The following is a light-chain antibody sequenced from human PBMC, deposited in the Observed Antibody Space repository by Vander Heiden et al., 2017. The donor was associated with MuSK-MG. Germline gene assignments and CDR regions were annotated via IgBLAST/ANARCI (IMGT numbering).Light chain of an antibody. J-gene: IGKJ4*01. CDR3: QQSYSTPPLT. CDR1: QSIGSY. V-gene: IGKV1-39*01. CDR2: AAS. Sequence: DIQMTQSPSSLSASVGDRVTITCRASQSIGSYLNWCQQKPGKAPKLLIYAASSLQSGVPSRFSGSGSGTDFTLTISSLQPEDFATYYCQQSYSTPPLTFGGGTKVEIK.